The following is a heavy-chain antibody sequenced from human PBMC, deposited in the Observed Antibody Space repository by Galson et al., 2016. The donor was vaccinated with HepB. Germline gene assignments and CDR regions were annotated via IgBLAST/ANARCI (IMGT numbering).Heavy chain of an antibody. V-gene: IGHV7-4-1*02. Sequence: SVKVSCKGSGYVFSSYGITWVRQAPGQGLEWVGWINTNNGDATYAQGFTGRFVFSMDTSVSTAFLQISSLKVDDTAVYYCARDPLALWGQGTLVTVSP. J-gene: IGHJ4*02. CDR2: INTNNGDA. CDR1: GYVFSSYG. CDR3: ARDPLAL.